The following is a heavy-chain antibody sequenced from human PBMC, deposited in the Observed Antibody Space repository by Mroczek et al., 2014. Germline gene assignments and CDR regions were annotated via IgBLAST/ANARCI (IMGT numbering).Heavy chain of an antibody. CDR3: ARYWGIKNRYYFDY. Sequence: QVQLQESGPGLVKPSQTLSLTCTVSGGSISSGGYYWSWIRQHPGKGLEWIGYIYYSGTTYYNPSLKSRVTISLDTSKNQFSLKLSSVTAADTAIFYCARYWGIKNRYYFDYWGQGTLVTVSS. CDR1: GGSISSGGYY. CDR2: IYYSGTT. D-gene: IGHD7-27*01. V-gene: IGHV4-31*03. J-gene: IGHJ4*02.